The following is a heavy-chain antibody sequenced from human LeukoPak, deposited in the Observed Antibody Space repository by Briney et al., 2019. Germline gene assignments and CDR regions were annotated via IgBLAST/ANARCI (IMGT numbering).Heavy chain of an antibody. CDR3: AKDRGGCIRYPAGP. V-gene: IGHV3-30*18. J-gene: IGHJ3*01. D-gene: IGHD3-9*01. CDR1: GFTFSSYG. CDR2: ISYDGSNK. Sequence: HPGRSLRLSCAASGFTFSSYGMHWVRQAPGKGLEWVAVISYDGSNKYYADSVKGRFTISRDNSKNTLYLQMNSLRAEDTAVYYCAKDRGGCIRYPAGPWGQGTMVTVSS.